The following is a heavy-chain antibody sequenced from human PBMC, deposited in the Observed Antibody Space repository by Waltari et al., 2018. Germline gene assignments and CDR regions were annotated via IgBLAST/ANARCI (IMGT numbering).Heavy chain of an antibody. CDR1: GFTFSRYS. CDR2: ISSSSSTI. Sequence: EVQLVESGGGLVQSGGSLRLSCAASGFTFSRYSMNWVRPAPGKGLEWVSYISSSSSTICYADSVKGRFTISRDNAKNSLYLQMNSLRAEDTAVYYCARDTITIFGVVLDAFDIWGQGTMVTVSS. D-gene: IGHD3-3*01. J-gene: IGHJ3*02. V-gene: IGHV3-48*04. CDR3: ARDTITIFGVVLDAFDI.